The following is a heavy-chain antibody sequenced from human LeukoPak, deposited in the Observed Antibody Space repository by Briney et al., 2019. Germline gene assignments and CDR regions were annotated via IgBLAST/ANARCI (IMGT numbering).Heavy chain of an antibody. CDR3: ARQEDWFDP. Sequence: PSETLSLTCAVSGYSISSGYYWGWIRQPPGKGLEWIGSIYHSGSTYYNPSLKSRVTISVDTSKNQFSLKLSSVTAADTAVYYCARQEDWFDPWGQGTLVTVSS. V-gene: IGHV4-38-2*01. CDR2: IYHSGST. J-gene: IGHJ5*02. CDR1: GYSISSGYY.